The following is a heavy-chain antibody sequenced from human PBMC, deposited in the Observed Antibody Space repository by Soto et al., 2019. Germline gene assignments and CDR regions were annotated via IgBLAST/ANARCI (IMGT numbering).Heavy chain of an antibody. CDR3: ARGYCTNGVCYTNAFDI. CDR2: IIPIFGTA. CDR1: GGTFSSYA. V-gene: IGHV1-69*01. Sequence: QVQLVQSGAEVKKPGSSVKVSCKASGGTFSSYAISWVRQAPGQGLDWMGGIIPIFGTANYAQKFQGRVTITADESTSTAYMELSSLRSEDTAVYYCARGYCTNGVCYTNAFDIWGQGTMVTVSS. D-gene: IGHD2-8*01. J-gene: IGHJ3*02.